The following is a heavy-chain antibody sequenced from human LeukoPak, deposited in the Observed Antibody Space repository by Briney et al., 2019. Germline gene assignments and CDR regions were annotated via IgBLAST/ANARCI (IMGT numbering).Heavy chain of an antibody. CDR1: GSTFSSYA. CDR2: IIPIFGTA. D-gene: IGHD6-13*01. J-gene: IGHJ6*04. Sequence: SVKVSCKASGSTFSSYAISWVRQAPALGLEWMGGIIPIFGTANYAQKFQGRVTITADESTSTAYMELSSLRSEDTAVYYCARVSIAAAAHYGMDVWGKGTTVTVSS. CDR3: ARVSIAAAAHYGMDV. V-gene: IGHV1-69*13.